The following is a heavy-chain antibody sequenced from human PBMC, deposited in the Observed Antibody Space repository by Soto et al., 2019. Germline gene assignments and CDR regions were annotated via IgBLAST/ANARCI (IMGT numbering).Heavy chain of an antibody. Sequence: QVQLVQSGAEVKKPGASVKVSCKASGYTFTSYAMHWVRQAPGQRLEWMGWINAGNGNTKYSQKFQGRVTITRDTSASTAYMELSSLRSEDTAVYYCARDKPWFGKLSFYYYYYMDVWGKGTTVTVSS. V-gene: IGHV1-3*01. D-gene: IGHD3-10*01. CDR2: INAGNGNT. CDR3: ARDKPWFGKLSFYYYYYMDV. J-gene: IGHJ6*03. CDR1: GYTFTSYA.